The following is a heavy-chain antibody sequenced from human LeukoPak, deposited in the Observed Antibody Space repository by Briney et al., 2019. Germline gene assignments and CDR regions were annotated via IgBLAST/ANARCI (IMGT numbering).Heavy chain of an antibody. CDR1: GGTFSSYA. CDR2: IIPIFGTA. D-gene: IGHD2-2*01. V-gene: IGHV1-69*05. J-gene: IGHJ4*02. CDR3: ASPPHCSSTTCSGSYFDY. Sequence: SVKVSCKASGGTFSSYAISWVRQAPGQGLEWMGGIIPIFGTANYAQRFQGRVTFTTDESTSTAYMELSSLRSEDTAVYYCASPPHCSSTTCSGSYFDYWGQGTLVTVSS.